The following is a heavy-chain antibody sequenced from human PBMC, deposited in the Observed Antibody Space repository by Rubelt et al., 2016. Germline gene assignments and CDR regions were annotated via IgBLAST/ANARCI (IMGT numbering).Heavy chain of an antibody. Sequence: VQLVESGGGVVQPGRSLRLSCADSGFTFSSYAMHWVRQAPGKGLEWVAVISYDVVNKFYADSVRGRFTISRDNSKNTLYLEMNDLRPEDTAVYSCARDETTGSLDSWGQGTLVTVSS. J-gene: IGHJ4*02. V-gene: IGHV3-30*04. D-gene: IGHD1-1*01. CDR2: ISYDVVNK. CDR1: GFTFSSYA. CDR3: ARDETTGSLDS.